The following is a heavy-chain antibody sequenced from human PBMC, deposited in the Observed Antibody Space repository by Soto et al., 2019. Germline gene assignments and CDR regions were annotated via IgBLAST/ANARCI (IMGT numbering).Heavy chain of an antibody. CDR2: VSFDSKNK. V-gene: IGHV3-30*18. Sequence: PGGSLRLSCAASGFSFDSYSMHWVRQAPGKGLEWVTTVSFDSKNKYYIDSVEGRFTISRDNSKKMLYLQMNSLRHEDMAVYYCAKETVEATYSFYGMDVWGPGTTVTV. J-gene: IGHJ6*02. CDR3: AKETVEATYSFYGMDV. CDR1: GFSFDSYS. D-gene: IGHD7-27*01.